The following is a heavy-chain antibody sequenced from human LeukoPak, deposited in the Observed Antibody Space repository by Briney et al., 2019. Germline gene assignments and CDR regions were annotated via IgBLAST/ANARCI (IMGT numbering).Heavy chain of an antibody. CDR1: GFTFSSYA. V-gene: IGHV3-23*01. Sequence: PGGSLRLSCAASGFTFSSYAMSWVRQAPGEGLEWVSAISGSGGSTYYADSVKGRFTISRDNSKNTLYLQMNSLRAEDTAVYYCATWADIVVVPAAPLDYWGQGTLVTVSS. J-gene: IGHJ4*02. D-gene: IGHD2-2*01. CDR2: ISGSGGST. CDR3: ATWADIVVVPAAPLDY.